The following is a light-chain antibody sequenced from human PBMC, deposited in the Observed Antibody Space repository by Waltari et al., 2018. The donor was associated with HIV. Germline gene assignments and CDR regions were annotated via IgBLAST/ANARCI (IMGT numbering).Light chain of an antibody. Sequence: QSALTQPRSVSGSPGQSVTISCTGSNSDLGTYNYVSWYQQYPGKAPKLIIYDVKWRPSGVPDRLSGSKSGNTASLTISGLQADDEADYYCCSFASHLFGGGTKLTVL. CDR3: CSFASHL. V-gene: IGLV2-11*01. J-gene: IGLJ3*02. CDR2: DVK. CDR1: NSDLGTYNY.